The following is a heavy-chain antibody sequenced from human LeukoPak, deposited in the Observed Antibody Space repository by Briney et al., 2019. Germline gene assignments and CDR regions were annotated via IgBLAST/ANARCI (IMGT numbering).Heavy chain of an antibody. Sequence: GGSLRLSCAASGFTFRGYSLNWVRQAPGKGLEWVSSTGHNSGYLYYAESVKGRFTISRDNAQNSLYLQMDSLRAEDTAVYYCTRDPTNNSWGQGTLVTVSS. V-gene: IGHV3-21*01. CDR3: TRDPTNNS. CDR2: TGHNSGYL. CDR1: GFTFRGYS. J-gene: IGHJ4*02.